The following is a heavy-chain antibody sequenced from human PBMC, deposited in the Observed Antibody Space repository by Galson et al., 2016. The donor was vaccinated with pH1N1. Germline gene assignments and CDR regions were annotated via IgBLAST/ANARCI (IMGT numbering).Heavy chain of an antibody. CDR3: ARLVRGSYPDPLYYFDF. Sequence: ETLSLTCTVSGASSIGNNFYGGWIRQTPGKGLEWIGNIHYSETTYYNPSLKSRVTISVDTSKNHFSLKLNNVTAADTAVYFCARLVRGSYPDPLYYFDFWGQGTLVTVSS. V-gene: IGHV4-39*02. J-gene: IGHJ4*02. CDR2: IHYSETT. CDR1: GASSIGNNFY. D-gene: IGHD1-26*01.